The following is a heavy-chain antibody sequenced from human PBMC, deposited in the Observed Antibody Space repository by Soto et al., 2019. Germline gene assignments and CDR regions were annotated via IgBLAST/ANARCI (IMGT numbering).Heavy chain of an antibody. D-gene: IGHD6-19*01. V-gene: IGHV3-23*01. CDR2: ISGGGGDT. CDR1: GFTFSAYA. Sequence: GGSLRLSCAASGFTFSAYAMSWVRQAPGKGLQWVSAISGGGGDTYYADSVKGRFTISRDNSKNTLYLQMHSLRAEDTAVYYCAKGGTSSGPYYYGMDVWGQGTTVTVSS. J-gene: IGHJ6*02. CDR3: AKGGTSSGPYYYGMDV.